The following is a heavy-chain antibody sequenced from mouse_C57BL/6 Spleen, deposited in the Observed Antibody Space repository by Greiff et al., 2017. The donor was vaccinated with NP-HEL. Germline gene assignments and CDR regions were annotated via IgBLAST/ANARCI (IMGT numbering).Heavy chain of an antibody. CDR3: ARKKGDYYGSFYFDY. J-gene: IGHJ2*01. CDR1: GFSLTSYA. Sequence: QVQLQQSGPGLVAPSQSLSITCTVSGFSLTSYAISWVRQPPGKGLEWLGVIWTGGGTNYNSALKSRLSISKDNSKSQVFLKMNSLQTDDTARYYCARKKGDYYGSFYFDYWGQGTTLTVSS. D-gene: IGHD1-1*01. CDR2: IWTGGGT. V-gene: IGHV2-9-1*01.